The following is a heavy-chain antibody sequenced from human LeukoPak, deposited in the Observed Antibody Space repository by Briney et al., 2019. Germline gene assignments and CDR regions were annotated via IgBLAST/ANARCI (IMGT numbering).Heavy chain of an antibody. CDR3: AEGFYGDYPFDY. CDR2: INPNSGGT. D-gene: IGHD4-17*01. V-gene: IGHV1-2*02. Sequence: ASVKVSCKASGYTITGYYMHWVRQAPGQGLEWMGWINPNSGGTNYAQKFQGRVTMTRDTSISTAYMELSRLRSDDTAVYYCAEGFYGDYPFDYWGQGTLVTVSS. J-gene: IGHJ4*02. CDR1: GYTITGYY.